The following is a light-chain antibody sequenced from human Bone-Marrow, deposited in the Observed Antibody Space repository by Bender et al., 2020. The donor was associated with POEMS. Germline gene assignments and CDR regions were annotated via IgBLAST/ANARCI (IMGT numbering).Light chain of an antibody. V-gene: IGLV3-1*01. CDR3: QAWDTYSVI. J-gene: IGLJ2*01. CDR1: DLGDKY. CDR2: QDT. Sequence: SYEVTQPPSVSVSPGQTASITCSGDDLGDKYVAWYQQKPGQSPVLVIYQDTKRPSGIPERFSGSNSGNTATLTISGTQALDGADYYCQAWDTYSVISGGGTK.